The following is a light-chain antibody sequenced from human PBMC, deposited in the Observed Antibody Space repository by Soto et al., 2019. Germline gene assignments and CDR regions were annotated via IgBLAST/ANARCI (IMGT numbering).Light chain of an antibody. V-gene: IGKV3-15*01. Sequence: EIVLTQSPATLSLSPGERATLSCRASQSVSSYLAWYQQKPGQAPRLLINGASTRVTGIPARFSGSESGTEFTLTISSLQSEDFAVYYCQQYNSWPRTFGQGTKVDIK. CDR2: GAS. CDR3: QQYNSWPRT. J-gene: IGKJ1*01. CDR1: QSVSSY.